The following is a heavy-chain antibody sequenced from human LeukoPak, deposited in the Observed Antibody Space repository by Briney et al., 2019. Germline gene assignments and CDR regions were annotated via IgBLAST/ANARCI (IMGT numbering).Heavy chain of an antibody. Sequence: GGSLRLSCAAAGFTFSSYGMSWVRQAPGKGREWVSAISGSGGSTYYADSVKGRFTISRDNSKNTLYLQMNSLRAEDTAVYYSAKNPAYYYGSGSYFDYGMDVWGQGTTVTVSS. J-gene: IGHJ6*02. CDR2: ISGSGGST. V-gene: IGHV3-23*01. CDR3: AKNPAYYYGSGSYFDYGMDV. D-gene: IGHD3-10*01. CDR1: GFTFSSYG.